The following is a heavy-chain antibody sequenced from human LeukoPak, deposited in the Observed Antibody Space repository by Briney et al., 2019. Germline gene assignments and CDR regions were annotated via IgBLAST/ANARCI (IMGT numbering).Heavy chain of an antibody. J-gene: IGHJ4*02. Sequence: PSETLSLTCTVSGGSVSRGSYYWSWIRQPPGKGLEWIGYIYYSGSTNYNPSLKSRVTISVDTSKNQFSLNLSSVTAADTAVYYCARGDRSIGSGSYFPFDYWGQGTLVTVSS. D-gene: IGHD3-10*01. CDR3: ARGDRSIGSGSYFPFDY. V-gene: IGHV4-61*01. CDR1: GGSVSRGSYY. CDR2: IYYSGST.